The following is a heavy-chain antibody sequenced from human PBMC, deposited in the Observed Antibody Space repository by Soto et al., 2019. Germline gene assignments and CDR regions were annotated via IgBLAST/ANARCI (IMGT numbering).Heavy chain of an antibody. V-gene: IGHV3-66*01. J-gene: IGHJ4*02. CDR1: GFTVSSNY. Sequence: EVQLVESGGGLVQPGGSLRLSCAASGFTVSSNYMSWVRQAPGKGLEWVSVIYRGGSTYYADSVKCRFTISRDNYTNTLYLQMNSLRAEDTAVYYCALLGGIAAANDYWGQGTLVTVSS. D-gene: IGHD6-13*01. CDR2: IYRGGST. CDR3: ALLGGIAAANDY.